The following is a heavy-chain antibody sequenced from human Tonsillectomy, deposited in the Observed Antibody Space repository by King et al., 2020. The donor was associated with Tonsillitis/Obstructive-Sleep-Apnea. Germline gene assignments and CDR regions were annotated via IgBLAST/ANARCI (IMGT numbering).Heavy chain of an antibody. J-gene: IGHJ3*02. CDR3: TREAYSSGRAGAFDI. CDR1: GFTFSSYV. CDR2: TSQEEGII. Sequence: VQLVESGGGAVQPGRPLKLSCVGTGFTFSSYVMHWVRQAPGMGPEWGAVTSQEEGIIIYADSVKGRFTISRDNSKNTRYLEMSSLRPEDTAVYYCTREAYSSGRAGAFDIWGQGTVVTVSP. V-gene: IGHV3-30*15. D-gene: IGHD3-22*01.